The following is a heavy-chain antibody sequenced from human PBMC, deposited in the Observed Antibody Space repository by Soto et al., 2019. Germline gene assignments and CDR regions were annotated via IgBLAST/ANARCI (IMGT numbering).Heavy chain of an antibody. Sequence: GALRLSCAASGFTFSSYGMHWVRQAPGKGLEWVAVISYDGSNKYYADSVKGRFTISRDNSKNTLYLQMNSLRAEDTAVYYCAKDVWYCSGGSCYSFDYWGQGALVTVSS. CDR1: GFTFSSYG. V-gene: IGHV3-30*18. D-gene: IGHD2-15*01. J-gene: IGHJ4*02. CDR2: ISYDGSNK. CDR3: AKDVWYCSGGSCYSFDY.